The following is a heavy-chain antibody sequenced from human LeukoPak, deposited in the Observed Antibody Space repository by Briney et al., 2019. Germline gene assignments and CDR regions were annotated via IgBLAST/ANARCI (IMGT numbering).Heavy chain of an antibody. CDR3: ARDMYSGSQAGVDY. V-gene: IGHV3-33*01. CDR1: GFIFRDHA. D-gene: IGHD1-26*01. Sequence: PGGSLRLSCAASGFIFRDHAMHWVRQAPGKGLEWVALIWYDGSNKYYADSVKGRFTISRDNSNNTLFLQLNTLRADDTAVYYCARDMYSGSQAGVDYWGQGTLVTVSS. J-gene: IGHJ4*02. CDR2: IWYDGSNK.